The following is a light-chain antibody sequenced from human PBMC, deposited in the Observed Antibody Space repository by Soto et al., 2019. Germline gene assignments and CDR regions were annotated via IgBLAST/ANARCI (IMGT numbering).Light chain of an antibody. CDR3: QQYGSSPYT. CDR1: QSVSRGY. CDR2: GAS. Sequence: EIVLMQSPGTLSLSPGERATFSCKASQSVSRGYLAWYQQKPDQAPRLLIYGASNRATGIPDRFSGSGSATDFTLTISRVEAEDFAVYFCQQYGSSPYTFGQATKLEIK. V-gene: IGKV3-20*01. J-gene: IGKJ2*01.